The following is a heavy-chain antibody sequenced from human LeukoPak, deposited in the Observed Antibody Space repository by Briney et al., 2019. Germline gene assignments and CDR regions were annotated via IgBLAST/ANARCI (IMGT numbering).Heavy chain of an antibody. Sequence: SGRSLRLACAASGSTFSSYAINWVRQAPRKWLEWVSCIIGSDGETYHADSVKGRLTLARGNSKNPLYLQMNSLLAADPAIYYCGKKAGHRSSWYFDYWGEGTLVSVSS. CDR2: IIGSDGET. V-gene: IGHV3-23*01. CDR3: GKKAGHRSSWYFDY. D-gene: IGHD6-13*01. J-gene: IGHJ4*02. CDR1: GSTFSSYA.